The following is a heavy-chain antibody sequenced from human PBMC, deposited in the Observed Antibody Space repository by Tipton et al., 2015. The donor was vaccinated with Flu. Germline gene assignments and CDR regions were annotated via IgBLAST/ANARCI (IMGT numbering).Heavy chain of an antibody. D-gene: IGHD6-19*01. CDR1: GFTFSSYS. CDR2: ISSSSSTI. V-gene: IGHV3-48*04. Sequence: SLRLSCAASGFTFSSYSMNWVRQAPGKGLEGVSYISSSSSTIYYADSVKGRFTISRDNAKNSLYLQMNSLRAEDTAVYYCAREYSSGWYTDAFDIWGQGTMVTVSS. J-gene: IGHJ3*02. CDR3: AREYSSGWYTDAFDI.